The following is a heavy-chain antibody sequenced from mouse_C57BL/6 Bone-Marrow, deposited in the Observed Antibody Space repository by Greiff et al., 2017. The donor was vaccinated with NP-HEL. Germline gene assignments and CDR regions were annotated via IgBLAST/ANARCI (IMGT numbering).Heavy chain of an antibody. J-gene: IGHJ3*01. CDR1: GYTFTSYW. CDR3: ARDEQSTMVTGEFAY. D-gene: IGHD2-2*01. Sequence: QVQLQQPGAELVRPGSSVKLSCKASGYTFTSYWMHWVKQRPIQGLEWIGNIDPSDSETHYNQKFKDKATLTVDKSSSTAYMQLSSLTSEDSAVYYCARDEQSTMVTGEFAYWGQGTLVTVSA. V-gene: IGHV1-52*01. CDR2: IDPSDSET.